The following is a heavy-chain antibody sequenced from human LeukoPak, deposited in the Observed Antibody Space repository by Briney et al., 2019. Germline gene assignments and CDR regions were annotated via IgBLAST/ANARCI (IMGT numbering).Heavy chain of an antibody. D-gene: IGHD2-15*01. CDR2: ISYDGSNK. J-gene: IGHJ4*02. CDR3: ARDLGWGAATRWYFDY. CDR1: GFTFSSYA. V-gene: IGHV3-30*04. Sequence: GGSLRLSCAASGFTFSSYAMHWVRQAPGKGLEWVAVISYDGSNKYYADSVKGRFTISRDNSKNTLYLQMNSLRAEDTAVYYCARDLGWGAATRWYFDYWGQGTLVTVSS.